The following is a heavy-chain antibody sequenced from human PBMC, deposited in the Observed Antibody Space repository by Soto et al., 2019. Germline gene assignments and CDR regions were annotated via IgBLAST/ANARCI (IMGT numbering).Heavy chain of an antibody. D-gene: IGHD3-22*01. V-gene: IGHV5-10-1*01. CDR3: ARVGGWYYNSSGFSYFSPPPTNYYGRDV. CDR2: IDPSDSYT. J-gene: IGHJ6*02. Sequence: PGESLKISCKGSGYSFTSYWISWVRQMPGKGLEWMGRIDPSDSYTNYSPSFQGHVTISADKSISTAYLKWSSLKASETAKYYYARVGGWYYNSSGFSYFSPPPTNYYGRDVWAQGTRVTFSS. CDR1: GYSFTSYW.